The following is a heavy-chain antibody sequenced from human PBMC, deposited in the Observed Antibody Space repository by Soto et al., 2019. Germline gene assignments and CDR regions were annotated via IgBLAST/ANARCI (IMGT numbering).Heavy chain of an antibody. CDR2: ISPYNGNT. V-gene: IGHV1-18*01. CDR1: GYTFTSYG. D-gene: IGHD5-12*01. J-gene: IGHJ4*02. CDR3: TRGLSRYRRTSITNY. Sequence: QVQLVQSGTEVKQPGASVKVSCKASGYTFTSYGITWVRQAPGQGLEWMGWISPYNGNTNYAQKVQDRVTMTTDTSTSTAYMELRSLRSDDTAVYYCTRGLSRYRRTSITNYWGQGTLVTVSS.